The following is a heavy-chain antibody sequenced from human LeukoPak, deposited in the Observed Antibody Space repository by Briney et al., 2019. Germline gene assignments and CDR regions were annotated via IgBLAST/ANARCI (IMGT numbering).Heavy chain of an antibody. CDR3: ARTKYSYGPLFSY. CDR2: IYSGGST. V-gene: IGHV3-66*01. CDR1: GFTVSSNY. D-gene: IGHD5-18*01. J-gene: IGHJ4*02. Sequence: GGSLRLSCAASGFTVSSNYMSWVRQAPGKGLEWVSVIYSGGSTYYADSVKGRFTISRDNSKNTLYLQMNSLRAEDTAVYYCARTKYSYGPLFSYWGQGTLVTVSS.